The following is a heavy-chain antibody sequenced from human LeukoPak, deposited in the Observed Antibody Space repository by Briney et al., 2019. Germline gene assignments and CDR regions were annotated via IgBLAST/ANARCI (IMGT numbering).Heavy chain of an antibody. CDR1: GFTFSSNG. V-gene: IGHV3-21*06. CDR2: ISGNGNYI. J-gene: IGHJ4*02. Sequence: GGSLRLSCAASGFTFSSNGMNWVRQAPGKGLEWVSSISGNGNYIYYADSVRGRFTISRDNAKNTLHLQMNSLRADDTAVYYCARDVAGTSSWRVDYWGQGTLVTVSS. D-gene: IGHD6-6*01. CDR3: ARDVAGTSSWRVDY.